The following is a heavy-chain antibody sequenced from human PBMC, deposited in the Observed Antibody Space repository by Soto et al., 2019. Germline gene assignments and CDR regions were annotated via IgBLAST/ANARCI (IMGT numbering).Heavy chain of an antibody. D-gene: IGHD5-12*01. CDR2: INSDGSST. CDR1: GFTFSNYE. CDR3: ARDSEYSGYLDAFDI. Sequence: PGGSLRLYCAASGFTFSNYEMHWVRQAPGKGLEWVSGINSDGSSTSYADSVKGRFTISRDNAKNTLYLQMNSLRAEDTAVYYCARDSEYSGYLDAFDIWGQGTMVTVSS. V-gene: IGHV3-74*01. J-gene: IGHJ3*02.